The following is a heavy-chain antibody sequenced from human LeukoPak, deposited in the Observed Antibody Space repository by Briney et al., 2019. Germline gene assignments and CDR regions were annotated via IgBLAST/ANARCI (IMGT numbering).Heavy chain of an antibody. J-gene: IGHJ4*02. D-gene: IGHD2-21*02. Sequence: GGSLRLSCAASGFTFSDYYMSWIRQAPGRGLEWVSYIGSSGRTIYYADSVKGRFTTSRDDAKKSLFLHMNSLKADDTAVYYCAREQINCRGDCNDYWGQGTLVTVSS. V-gene: IGHV3-11*04. CDR3: AREQINCRGDCNDY. CDR2: IGSSGRTI. CDR1: GFTFSDYY.